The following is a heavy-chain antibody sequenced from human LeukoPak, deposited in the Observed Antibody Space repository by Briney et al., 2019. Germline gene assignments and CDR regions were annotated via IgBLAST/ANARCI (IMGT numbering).Heavy chain of an antibody. CDR1: GGSISSGGYY. J-gene: IGHJ5*02. CDR2: IYYSGST. V-gene: IGHV4-31*03. D-gene: IGHD6-13*01. CDR3: ARESEYSSSWYWFDP. Sequence: PSETLSLTCTVSGGSISSGGYYWSWIRQHPGKGLEWIGYIYYSGSTYYNPSLKSRVTISVDTSKNQFSLKLSSVTAADTAVYYCARESEYSSSWYWFDPWGQGTLVTVSS.